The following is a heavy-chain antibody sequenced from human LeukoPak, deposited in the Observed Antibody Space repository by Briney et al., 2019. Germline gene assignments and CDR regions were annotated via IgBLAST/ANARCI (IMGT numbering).Heavy chain of an antibody. CDR3: ARGKDLSPDYYGMDV. Sequence: VASVTVSCKASGYTFTSYDINWVRQATGQGLEWMGWMNPNNGNTGYAQKFQGRVTMTRNTSISTAYMELSSLRSEDTAVYFCARGKDLSPDYYGMDVWGQGTTVTVSS. CDR2: MNPNNGNT. CDR1: GYTFTSYD. V-gene: IGHV1-8*01. J-gene: IGHJ6*02.